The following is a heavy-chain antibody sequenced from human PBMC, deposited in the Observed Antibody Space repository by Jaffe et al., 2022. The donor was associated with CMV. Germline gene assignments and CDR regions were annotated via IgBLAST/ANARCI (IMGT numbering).Heavy chain of an antibody. Sequence: QVQLQQWGAGLLKPSETLSLTCAVYGGSFSGYYWSWIRQPPGKGLEWIGEINHSGSTNYNPSLKSRVTISVDTSKNQFSLKLSSVTAADTAVYYCARSRPRDGRYCSGGSCHNTGRLDIWGQGTMVTVSS. J-gene: IGHJ3*02. D-gene: IGHD2-15*01. CDR3: ARSRPRDGRYCSGGSCHNTGRLDI. CDR1: GGSFSGYY. CDR2: INHSGST. V-gene: IGHV4-34*01.